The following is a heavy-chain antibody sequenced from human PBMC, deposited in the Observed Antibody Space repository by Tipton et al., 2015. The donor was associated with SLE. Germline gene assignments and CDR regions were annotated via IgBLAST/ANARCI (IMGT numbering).Heavy chain of an antibody. CDR2: ISSSSSYI. J-gene: IGHJ4*02. CDR1: GFTFSSYS. V-gene: IGHV3-21*04. Sequence: GSLRLSCAASGFTFSSYSMNWVRQAPGKGLEWVSSISSSSSYIYYADSVKGRFTISRDSAKNSLYLQMNSLRTEDTALYYCAKQGGDDFWSGYYDYWGQGTLVTVSS. D-gene: IGHD3-3*01. CDR3: AKQGGDDFWSGYYDY.